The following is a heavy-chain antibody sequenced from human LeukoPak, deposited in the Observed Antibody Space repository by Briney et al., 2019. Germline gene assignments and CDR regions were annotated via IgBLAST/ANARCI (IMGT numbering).Heavy chain of an antibody. Sequence: GESLKISCKGSGYTFTNYWIAWVRQMPGKGLEWMGMIYPGDSDGRYSPSFQGQVTFSADKSISTAYLQWSSLKASDSAMYYCVRESGYSSGWYPYWGQGTLVTVSS. V-gene: IGHV5-51*01. J-gene: IGHJ4*02. D-gene: IGHD6-19*01. CDR1: GYTFTNYW. CDR3: VRESGYSSGWYPY. CDR2: IYPGDSDG.